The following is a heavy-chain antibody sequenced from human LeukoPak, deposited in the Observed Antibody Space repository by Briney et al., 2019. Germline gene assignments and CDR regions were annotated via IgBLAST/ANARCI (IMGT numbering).Heavy chain of an antibody. CDR3: ATAYYDNDAFDI. CDR1: GFTFSSYG. V-gene: IGHV3-30*03. Sequence: PGGSLRLSCAASGFTFSSYGMHWVRQAPGKGREWGAVISEEGSNKYYADSVKGRFTISRDNSKNTLYLQKNSLRADDTAAYYCATAYYDNDAFDIWGQGTMVTVSS. CDR2: ISEEGSNK. J-gene: IGHJ3*02. D-gene: IGHD3-22*01.